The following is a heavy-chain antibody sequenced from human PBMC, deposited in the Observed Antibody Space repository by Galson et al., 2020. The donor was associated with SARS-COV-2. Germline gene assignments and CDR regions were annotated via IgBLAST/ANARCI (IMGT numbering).Heavy chain of an antibody. Sequence: GESLKISCAASGFTFDDYAMHWVRQAPGKGLEWVSLISWDGGSTYYADSVKGRFTISRDNSKNSLYLQMNSLRAEDTALYYCANDIRAFNYYYGMDVWGQGTTVTVSS. V-gene: IGHV3-43D*03. CDR3: ANDIRAFNYYYGMDV. D-gene: IGHD3-16*01. CDR2: ISWDGGST. CDR1: GFTFDDYA. J-gene: IGHJ6*02.